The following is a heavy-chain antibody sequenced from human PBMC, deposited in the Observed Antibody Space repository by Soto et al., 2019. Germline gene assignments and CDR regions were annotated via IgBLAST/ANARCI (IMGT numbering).Heavy chain of an antibody. CDR1: GFSLSTSGVG. J-gene: IGHJ4*02. CDR3: AHSLIPNWGSRGAFDY. CDR2: IYWDDDK. D-gene: IGHD7-27*01. V-gene: IGHV2-5*02. Sequence: QITLKESGPTLVKPTQTLTLTCTFSGFSLSTSGVGVGWIRQPPGKALEWLALIYWDDDKRYSPSLKSRLTITKDTSKNQVVLTMTNMDPVDTATYYCAHSLIPNWGSRGAFDYWGQGTLATVSS.